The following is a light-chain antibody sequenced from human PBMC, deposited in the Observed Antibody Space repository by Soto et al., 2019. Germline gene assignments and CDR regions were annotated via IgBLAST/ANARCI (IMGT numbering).Light chain of an antibody. CDR2: DAS. Sequence: EIVLIQSPATLSLSPGERATLSCRASQSVSTYLAWYQQKPGQAPRLLIYDASNRATGIPARFSGSGSGTDFTLTISSLEPEDFAVYYCQLRNNWPPEVTVGPGTKVDSK. CDR3: QLRNNWPPEVT. V-gene: IGKV3-11*01. J-gene: IGKJ3*01. CDR1: QSVSTY.